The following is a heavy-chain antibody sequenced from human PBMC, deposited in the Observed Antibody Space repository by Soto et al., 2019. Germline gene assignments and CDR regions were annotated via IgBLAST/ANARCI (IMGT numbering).Heavy chain of an antibody. CDR1: GFTFSSYA. CDR2: LSGSGATT. CDR3: AKCASIAARPPFEY. V-gene: IGHV3-23*01. D-gene: IGHD6-6*01. Sequence: GESLRLSCAASGFTFSSYAMSWVRQAPGKGLEWVSALSGSGATTYYADSVKGRFTISRDNSKNTLYLQMNSLRAEDTAVYYCAKCASIAARPPFEYWGQGTLVTVSS. J-gene: IGHJ4*02.